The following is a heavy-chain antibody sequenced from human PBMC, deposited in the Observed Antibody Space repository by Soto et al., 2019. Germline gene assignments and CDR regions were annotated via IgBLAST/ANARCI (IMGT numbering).Heavy chain of an antibody. D-gene: IGHD6-13*01. CDR3: AMNTFSSSWYYFDY. Sequence: QVQLVQSGAEVKKPGSSVKVSCKASGGTFSSYTISWVRQAPGQGLEWMGRIIPILGIANSAQKFQGRVTITADKSTSTAYMELSSLRSEDTAVYYCAMNTFSSSWYYFDYWGQGTLVTVSS. CDR2: IIPILGIA. J-gene: IGHJ4*02. V-gene: IGHV1-69*02. CDR1: GGTFSSYT.